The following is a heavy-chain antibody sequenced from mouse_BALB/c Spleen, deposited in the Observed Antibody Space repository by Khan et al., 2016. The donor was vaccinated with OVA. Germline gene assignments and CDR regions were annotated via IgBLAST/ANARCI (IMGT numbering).Heavy chain of an antibody. CDR2: IWGDGST. J-gene: IGHJ4*01. CDR3: ARAYYGNYREAMDY. CDR1: GFSLTGYG. Sequence: QVQLKQSGPGLVAPSQSLSITCTVSGFSLTGYGVNWVRQPPGKGLDWLGMIWGDGSTDYNSALKSRLSISKDNSKSQVFLKMNSLQTDDTARYYCARAYYGNYREAMDYWGQGTSVTVSA. V-gene: IGHV2-6-7*01. D-gene: IGHD2-10*01.